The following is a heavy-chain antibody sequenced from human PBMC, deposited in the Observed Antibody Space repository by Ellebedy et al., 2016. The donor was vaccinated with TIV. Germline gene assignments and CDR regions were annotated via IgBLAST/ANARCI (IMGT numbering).Heavy chain of an antibody. Sequence: SVKVSXKASGGTFIRYAITWVRQAPGQGLEWMGGIIPIFGTAKYAQKFQGRVTITADESTGTGYMELSSLKSEDTAVYYCAIDSSSSKFDYWGQGTLVTVSS. V-gene: IGHV1-69*13. D-gene: IGHD6-6*01. CDR3: AIDSSSSKFDY. CDR2: IIPIFGTA. J-gene: IGHJ4*02. CDR1: GGTFIRYA.